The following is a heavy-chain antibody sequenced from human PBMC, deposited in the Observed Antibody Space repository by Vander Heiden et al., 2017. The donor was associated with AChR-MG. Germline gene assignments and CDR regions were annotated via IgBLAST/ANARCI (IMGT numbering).Heavy chain of an antibody. CDR3: ARGGGIRFLEWLLYD. CDR2: IYYSGST. D-gene: IGHD3-3*01. CDR1: GGSISSYY. V-gene: IGHV4-59*12. Sequence: QVQLQESGPGLVKPSETLSLTCTVPGGSISSYYWSWIRQPPGKGLEWIGYIYYSGSTNYNPSLKSRVTISVDTSKNQFSLKLSSVTAADTAVYYCARGGGIRFLEWLLYDWGQGTLVTVSS. J-gene: IGHJ4*02.